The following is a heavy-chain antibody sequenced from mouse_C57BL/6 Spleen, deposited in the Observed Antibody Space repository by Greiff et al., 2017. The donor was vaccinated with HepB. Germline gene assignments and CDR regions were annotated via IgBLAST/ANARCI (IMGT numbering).Heavy chain of an antibody. CDR2: IYPGDGDT. D-gene: IGHD4-1*01. CDR1: GYAFSSYW. J-gene: IGHJ4*01. Sequence: VKLMESGAELVKPGASVKISCKASGYAFSSYWMNWVKQRPGKGLEWIGQIYPGDGDTNYNGKFKGKATLTADKSSSTAYMQLSSLTSEDSAVYFCARSGNWDYYAMDYWGQGTSVTVSS. CDR3: ARSGNWDYYAMDY. V-gene: IGHV1-80*01.